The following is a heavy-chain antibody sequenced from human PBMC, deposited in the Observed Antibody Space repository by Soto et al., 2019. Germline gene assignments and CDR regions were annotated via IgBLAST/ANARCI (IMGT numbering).Heavy chain of an antibody. D-gene: IGHD3-10*01. Sequence: ASVKVSCKASGYTFTSYDINWVRQATGQGLEWMGWMNPNSGNTGYAQKFQGRVTMTRNTSISTAYMELSSLRSEDTAVYYCARSGSLITMVRGVIINWDAFDIWGQGTMVTVSS. V-gene: IGHV1-8*01. J-gene: IGHJ3*02. CDR1: GYTFTSYD. CDR3: ARSGSLITMVRGVIINWDAFDI. CDR2: MNPNSGNT.